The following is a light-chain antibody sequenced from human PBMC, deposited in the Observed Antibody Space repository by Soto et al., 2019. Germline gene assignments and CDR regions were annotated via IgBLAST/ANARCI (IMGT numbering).Light chain of an antibody. CDR2: GAS. CDR3: QQYGSSRT. CDR1: QSVTMSY. Sequence: MVLTQSPDTLSLSPGETATLSCRASQSVTMSYLAWYQQRPGLAPRLLIYGASSRAAGIPDRFSGSGSGTDFTLTINRLQPEDFAVYYCQQYGSSRTFGQGTKLEIK. V-gene: IGKV3-20*01. J-gene: IGKJ2*01.